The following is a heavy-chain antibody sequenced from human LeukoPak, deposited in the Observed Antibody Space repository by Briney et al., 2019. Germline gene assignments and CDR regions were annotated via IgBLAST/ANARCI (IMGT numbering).Heavy chain of an antibody. J-gene: IGHJ4*02. CDR2: ISSSSSYI. CDR1: GFTFSSYS. Sequence: GGSLRLSCAASGFTFSSYSMNWVRQAPGKGLEWASSISSSSSYIYYADSVKGRFTISRDNAKNSLYLQMNSLRAEDTAVYYCASLGPAYFDYWGQRTLVTVSS. V-gene: IGHV3-21*01. D-gene: IGHD3-16*01. CDR3: ASLGPAYFDY.